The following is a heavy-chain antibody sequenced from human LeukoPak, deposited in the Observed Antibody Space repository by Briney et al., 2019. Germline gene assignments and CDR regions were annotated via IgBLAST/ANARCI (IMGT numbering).Heavy chain of an antibody. CDR1: GGSISSSSYY. CDR2: IYFSGRT. V-gene: IGHV4-39*07. Sequence: SETLSLACNVSGGSISSSSYYWGWIRQPPGKGLEWIGSIYFSGRTYYNMSLKSRVTISVDTSNNHLSLKLSSVTAADTAAYYCARACDSSGPFDYWGQGTLVTVSS. D-gene: IGHD3-22*01. CDR3: ARACDSSGPFDY. J-gene: IGHJ4*02.